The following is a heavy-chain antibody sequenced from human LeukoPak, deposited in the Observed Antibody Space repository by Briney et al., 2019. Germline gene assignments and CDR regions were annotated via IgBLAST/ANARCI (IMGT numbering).Heavy chain of an antibody. CDR3: ARDPASELLWFGESPHNPSKTS. J-gene: IGHJ5*02. V-gene: IGHV4-31*03. D-gene: IGHD3-10*01. CDR1: GGSISSSSYY. CDR2: IYYSGST. Sequence: SETLSLTCTVSGGSISSSSYYWGWIRQPPGKGLEWIGYIYYSGSTYYNPSLKSRVTISVDTSKNQFSLKLSSVTAADTAVYYCARDPASELLWFGESPHNPSKTSWGQGTLVTVSS.